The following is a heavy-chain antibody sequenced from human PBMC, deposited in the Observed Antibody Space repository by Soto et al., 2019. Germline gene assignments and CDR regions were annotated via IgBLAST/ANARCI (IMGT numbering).Heavy chain of an antibody. CDR1: GGSISSSNW. Sequence: QVQLQESGPGLVKPSGTLSLTCAVSGGSISSSNWWSWVRQPPGQGLEWIGEIYHSGSTNYNPSLKSRVNISVDKSKNQFSLKLSSVTAADTAVYYCARTAAGLSPAGDDAFDIWGQGTMVTVSS. CDR2: IYHSGST. V-gene: IGHV4-4*02. D-gene: IGHD6-13*01. CDR3: ARTAAGLSPAGDDAFDI. J-gene: IGHJ3*02.